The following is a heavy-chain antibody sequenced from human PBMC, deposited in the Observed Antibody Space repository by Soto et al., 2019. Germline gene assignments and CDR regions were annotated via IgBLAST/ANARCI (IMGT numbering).Heavy chain of an antibody. D-gene: IGHD1-26*01. V-gene: IGHV3-7*01. CDR2: IKQDGSEK. J-gene: IGHJ6*02. CDR1: GSTLSSYW. CDR3: ARGSKRYYYYGMDV. Sequence: GGSLRLSCAASGSTLSSYWMSWVRQAPGKGLEWVANIKQDGSEKYYVDSVKGRFTISRDNAKNSLYLQMNSLRAEDTAVYYCARGSKRYYYYGMDVWGQGTTVTVSS.